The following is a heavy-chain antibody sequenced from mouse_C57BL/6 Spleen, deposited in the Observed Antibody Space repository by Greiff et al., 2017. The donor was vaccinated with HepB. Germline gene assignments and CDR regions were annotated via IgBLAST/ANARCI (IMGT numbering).Heavy chain of an antibody. Sequence: EVKLMESGGGLVKPGGSLKLSCAASGFTFSDYGMHWVRQAPEKGLEWIAYISSGSSTIYYADTVKGRFTISRDNAKNTLFLQMTSLRSEDTAMYYCARVLYPYYFDYWGQGTTLTVSS. J-gene: IGHJ2*01. CDR3: ARVLYPYYFDY. V-gene: IGHV5-17*01. CDR1: GFTFSDYG. CDR2: ISSGSSTI.